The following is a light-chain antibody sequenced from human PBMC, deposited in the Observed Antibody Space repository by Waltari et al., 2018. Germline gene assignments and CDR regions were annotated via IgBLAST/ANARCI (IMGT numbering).Light chain of an antibody. J-gene: IGLJ1*01. Sequence: QSALTQPAFVSGSPGQSITISCTGTSSDVGGYKYVSWYQQHPDKAPKLMLYDVNNRPSGVSNRFSGSKSGNTASLTISSLQAEDEADYYCSSYTSSTIPVFGTGTKVTVL. CDR3: SSYTSSTIPV. CDR1: SSDVGGYKY. V-gene: IGLV2-14*03. CDR2: DVN.